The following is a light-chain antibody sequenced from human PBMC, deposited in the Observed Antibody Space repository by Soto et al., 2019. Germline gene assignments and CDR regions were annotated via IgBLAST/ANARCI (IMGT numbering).Light chain of an antibody. J-gene: IGKJ1*01. CDR2: KAS. CDR1: QSISSW. Sequence: DIQRTQSHSTLSASVGDRVIITCRASQSISSWLAWYQQKPGKAPKLLIYKASSLESGVPSSFSGSGSGTEFTLTVWRLQPDDFATYSRPQYNSYSQWTFGQGTKVDIK. V-gene: IGKV1-5*03. CDR3: PQYNSYSQWT.